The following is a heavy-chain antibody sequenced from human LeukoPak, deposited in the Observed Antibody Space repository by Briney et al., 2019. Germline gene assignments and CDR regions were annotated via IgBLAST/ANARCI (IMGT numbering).Heavy chain of an antibody. CDR1: GFTFSSYA. CDR3: AKVITMIVAPVDY. D-gene: IGHD3-22*01. CDR2: ISGSGGST. V-gene: IGHV3-23*01. J-gene: IGHJ4*02. Sequence: GGSLRLSCAASGFTFSSYAMSWVREAPGKGLEWVSAISGSGGSTYYADSVKGRFTISRDNSKNTLYLQMNSRRAEDTAVYYCAKVITMIVAPVDYWGQGTLVTVSS.